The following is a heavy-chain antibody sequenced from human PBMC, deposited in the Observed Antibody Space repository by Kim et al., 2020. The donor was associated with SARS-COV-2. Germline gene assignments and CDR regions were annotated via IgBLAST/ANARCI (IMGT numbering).Heavy chain of an antibody. J-gene: IGHJ4*02. CDR2: MSGGGRT. Sequence: GGSLRLSCVTSGFTFSRFSMSWVRQSPGKGLEWLAAMSGGGRTYYPASVKGRFTISRDNSKNTLYLEINSLRAEDTAVYYYAKRETVEGLNAFDGWGQGT. CDR1: GFTFSRFS. V-gene: IGHV3-23*01. CDR3: AKRETVEGLNAFDG. D-gene: IGHD1-1*01.